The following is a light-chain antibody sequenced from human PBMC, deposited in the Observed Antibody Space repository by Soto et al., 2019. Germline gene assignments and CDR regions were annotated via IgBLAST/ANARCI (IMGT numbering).Light chain of an antibody. CDR3: CSYTSSSTFV. CDR2: DVS. Sequence: QSALNQPASVSGSPGQSITISCTGTSSDVGGYNYVSWYQQHPGKAPKLMIYDVSNRPSGVSNRFSGSESGNTASLTISGLQAEDEADYYCCSYTSSSTFVFGSGTKVIVL. V-gene: IGLV2-14*01. J-gene: IGLJ1*01. CDR1: SSDVGGYNY.